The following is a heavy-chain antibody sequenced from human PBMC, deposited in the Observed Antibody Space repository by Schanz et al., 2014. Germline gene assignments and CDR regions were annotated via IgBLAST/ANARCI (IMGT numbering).Heavy chain of an antibody. D-gene: IGHD3-22*01. V-gene: IGHV1-69*08. CDR3: ARDYYDSSGYYYCDY. CDR1: GGTFSTYT. CDR2: IIPSLGLA. J-gene: IGHJ4*02. Sequence: QVQLVQSGAEVKKPGSSVKVSCKASGGTFSTYTISWVRQAPGQGLEWMGRIIPSLGLAKYEQKFQGRLTITADKSTSTAYMELSSLRSEDTAMYYCARDYYDSSGYYYCDYWGQGTLVTVSS.